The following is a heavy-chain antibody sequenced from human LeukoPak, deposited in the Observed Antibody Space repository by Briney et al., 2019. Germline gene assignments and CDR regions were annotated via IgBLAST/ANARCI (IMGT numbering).Heavy chain of an antibody. V-gene: IGHV4-59*01. CDR3: ARSFSPNYYDLLDY. Sequence: SETLSLTCTVSGGSISTYYWSWIQQPQGKGLEWIGYIYYSGSTNYNPSLKSRVTISLDTSKNQFSLKLNSVTAADTAMYYCARSFSPNYYDLLDYWGQGTLVTVSS. D-gene: IGHD3-22*01. CDR1: GGSISTYY. J-gene: IGHJ4*02. CDR2: IYYSGST.